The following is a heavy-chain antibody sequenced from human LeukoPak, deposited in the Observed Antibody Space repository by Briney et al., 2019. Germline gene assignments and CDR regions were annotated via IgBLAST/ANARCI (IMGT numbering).Heavy chain of an antibody. Sequence: GGSLRLSCAASGFTFSTSWMHWVRQAPGKGLVWVSRINHDGSNTIYADSVKGRFTISRDNSKNTLYLQMNSLRAEDTAVYYCAKVYYYDSSGYPYYFDYWGQGTLVTVSS. D-gene: IGHD3-22*01. V-gene: IGHV3-74*01. CDR1: GFTFSTSW. CDR3: AKVYYYDSSGYPYYFDY. J-gene: IGHJ4*02. CDR2: INHDGSNT.